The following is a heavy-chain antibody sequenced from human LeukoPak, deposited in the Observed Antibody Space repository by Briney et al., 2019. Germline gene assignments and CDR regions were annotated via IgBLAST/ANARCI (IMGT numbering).Heavy chain of an antibody. J-gene: IGHJ3*02. Sequence: GGSLRLSCAASGFTFSSYSMNWVRQAPGKGLEWVSSISSSSSYIYYADSVKGRFTISRDNAKNSLYLQMNSLRAEDTAVYYCARDENCSSTSCSSYAFDIWGQGTMVTVSS. CDR1: GFTFSSYS. CDR3: ARDENCSSTSCSSYAFDI. V-gene: IGHV3-21*01. CDR2: ISSSSSYI. D-gene: IGHD2-2*01.